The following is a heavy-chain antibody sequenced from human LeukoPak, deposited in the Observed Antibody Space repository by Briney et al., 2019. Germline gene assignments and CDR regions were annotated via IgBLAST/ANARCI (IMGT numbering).Heavy chain of an antibody. CDR2: INPSGGST. J-gene: IGHJ4*02. V-gene: IGHV1-46*01. D-gene: IGHD6-19*01. Sequence: GASVKVSCKASGYTFTSYYMHWVRRAPGQGLEWMGIINPSGGSTSYAQKFQGRVTMTRDTSTSTVYMELSSLRSEDTAVYYCAKRYSSGRYGLDYWGQGTLVTVSS. CDR1: GYTFTSYY. CDR3: AKRYSSGRYGLDY.